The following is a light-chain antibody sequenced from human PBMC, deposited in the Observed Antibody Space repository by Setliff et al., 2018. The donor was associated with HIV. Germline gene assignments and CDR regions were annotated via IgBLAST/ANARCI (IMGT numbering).Light chain of an antibody. J-gene: IGLJ1*01. Sequence: QSVLTQPASVSGSSGQTITISCTGTSNDIGGYNYVSWYQQHPGEAPKLIIYNVNNRPSGVSSRFSGSKSGNTASLSISELRAEDETDYYCTSYTGGNTRVFGTGTKVTVL. V-gene: IGLV2-14*03. CDR2: NVN. CDR1: SNDIGGYNY. CDR3: TSYTGGNTRV.